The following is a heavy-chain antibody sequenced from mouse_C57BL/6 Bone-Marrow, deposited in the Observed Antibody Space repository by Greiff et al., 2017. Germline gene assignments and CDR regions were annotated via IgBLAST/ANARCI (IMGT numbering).Heavy chain of an antibody. CDR1: GYSITSGYY. Sequence: EVKLMESGPGLVKPSQSLSLTCSVTGYSITSGYYWNWIRQFPGNKLEWMGYIRYDGSNNYNPSLKNRISITRDTSKNQFFLKLNSVTTEDTATYYCAKFITTVVGYWYFDVWGTGTTVTVSS. D-gene: IGHD1-1*01. CDR2: IRYDGSN. CDR3: AKFITTVVGYWYFDV. J-gene: IGHJ1*03. V-gene: IGHV3-6*01.